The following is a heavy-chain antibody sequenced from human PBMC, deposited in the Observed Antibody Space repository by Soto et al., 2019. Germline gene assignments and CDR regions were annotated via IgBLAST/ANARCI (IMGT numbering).Heavy chain of an antibody. V-gene: IGHV3-23*01. J-gene: IGHJ4*02. D-gene: IGHD3-3*01. CDR3: VTVANVGVVIECFDY. CDR1: GFPFATYS. Sequence: GGSLRLSCGSSGFPFATYSKCWVRQSSGKGLEWFSGISQSGGRTYYAYSARGRFTISRDNSKNTLYLQMNGLRDDDTALYYFVTVANVGVVIECFDYWGQGSMFTVSS. CDR2: ISQSGGRT.